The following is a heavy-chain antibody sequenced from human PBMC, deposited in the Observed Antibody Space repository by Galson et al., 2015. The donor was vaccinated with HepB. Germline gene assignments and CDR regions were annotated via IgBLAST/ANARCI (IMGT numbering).Heavy chain of an antibody. CDR2: ISSSSSTI. D-gene: IGHD6-13*01. Sequence: SLRLSCAASGFTFSSYSMNWVRQAPGKGLEWVSYISSSSSTIYYADSVKGRFTISRDNAKNSLYLQMNSLRAEDTAVYYCARRFKRWESSVRIAAEHPGGPYYYYGMDVWGQGTTVTVSS. V-gene: IGHV3-48*01. CDR3: ARRFKRWESSVRIAAEHPGGPYYYYGMDV. J-gene: IGHJ6*02. CDR1: GFTFSSYS.